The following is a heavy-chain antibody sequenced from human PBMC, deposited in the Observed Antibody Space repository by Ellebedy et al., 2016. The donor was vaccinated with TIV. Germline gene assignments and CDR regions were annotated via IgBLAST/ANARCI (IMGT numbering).Heavy chain of an antibody. Sequence: GSLRLSCAVSGRSISSNWWSWVRQPPGKGLEWIGEINHSGSTNYNPSLKSRVTISVDTSKNQFSLKLSSVTAADTAVYYCARGKKTVRGVISGVVYYYMDVWGKGTTVTVSS. D-gene: IGHD3-10*01. CDR3: ARGKKTVRGVISGVVYYYMDV. V-gene: IGHV4-4*02. J-gene: IGHJ6*03. CDR1: GRSISSNW. CDR2: INHSGST.